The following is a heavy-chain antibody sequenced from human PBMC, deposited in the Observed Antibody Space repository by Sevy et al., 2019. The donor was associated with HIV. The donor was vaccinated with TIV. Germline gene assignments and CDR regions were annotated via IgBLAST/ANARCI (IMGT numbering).Heavy chain of an antibody. J-gene: IGHJ4*02. CDR3: AREKTSVGSPYYFDY. Sequence: SETLSLTCTVSGGSISSYFWSWVRQPAGKGLEWIGRIYTNDNTNYNPSLKSRVTMSVDTSKNQFSLKLSSVTSADTAVYYCAREKTSVGSPYYFDYWGQGALVTVSS. CDR1: GGSISSYF. D-gene: IGHD3-10*01. V-gene: IGHV4-4*07. CDR2: IYTNDNT.